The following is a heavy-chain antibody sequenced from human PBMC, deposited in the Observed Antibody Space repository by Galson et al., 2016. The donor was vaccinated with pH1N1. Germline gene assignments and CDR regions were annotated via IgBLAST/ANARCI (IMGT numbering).Heavy chain of an antibody. CDR1: RDTFINYA. CDR2: IIPILGAP. Sequence: SVKVSCKASRDTFINYAFSWVRQAPGKGLEWMEGIIPILGAPNYAQNFQGRVTISTDKSTTTAYMELTGLTSGDTAIYYCARMSSGYNTIDSWGQGTLITVSS. CDR3: ARMSSGYNTIDS. J-gene: IGHJ4*02. V-gene: IGHV1-69*10. D-gene: IGHD6-25*01.